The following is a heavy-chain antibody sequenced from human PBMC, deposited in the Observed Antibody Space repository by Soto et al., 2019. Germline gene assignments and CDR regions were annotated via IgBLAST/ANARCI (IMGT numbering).Heavy chain of an antibody. CDR2: INTNSGGT. CDR3: AREDEGNSASIDI. D-gene: IGHD1-1*01. J-gene: IGHJ1*01. V-gene: IGHV1-2*02. CDR1: GYPFSRYY. Sequence: SVKVSRNQAGYPFSRYYMLLVRLAPGEGLEWMGWINTNSGGTNFAPWFKGRVTMTRDTSISTAYMELSRLKSDDTAVYSCAREDEGNSASIDIWGQGAQVTVSS.